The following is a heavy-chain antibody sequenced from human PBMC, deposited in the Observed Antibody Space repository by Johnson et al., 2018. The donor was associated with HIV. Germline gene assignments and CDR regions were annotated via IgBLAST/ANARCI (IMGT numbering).Heavy chain of an antibody. CDR2: IKQDGSEK. J-gene: IGHJ3*02. V-gene: IGHV3-7*01. Sequence: VQLVESGGGLAQPGRSLRLSCAASRFIFDDHAMYWVRQSPGKGLEWVANIKQDGSEKYYVDSMKGRFTISRDNAKNSLYLQMNSLRAEDTAVYYCARAAYSGSHHDAFDIWGQGTMVTVSS. D-gene: IGHD1-26*01. CDR1: RFIFDDHA. CDR3: ARAAYSGSHHDAFDI.